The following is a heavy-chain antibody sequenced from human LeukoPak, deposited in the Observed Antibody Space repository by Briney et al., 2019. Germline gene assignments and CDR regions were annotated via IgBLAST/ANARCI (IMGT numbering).Heavy chain of an antibody. J-gene: IGHJ5*02. CDR3: ARDNSVGDIAWWFDP. D-gene: IGHD3-10*01. CDR2: INPTGTTT. V-gene: IGHV1-46*01. CDR1: GYTFTSYY. Sequence: ASVKVSCKASGYTFTSYYMHWVRQAPGQGLEWVGLINPTGTTTLYAQKFQGRVTLTRDMSTSTDCMELRSLKSEDTAVYYCARDNSVGDIAWWFDPWGQGTLVTVSS.